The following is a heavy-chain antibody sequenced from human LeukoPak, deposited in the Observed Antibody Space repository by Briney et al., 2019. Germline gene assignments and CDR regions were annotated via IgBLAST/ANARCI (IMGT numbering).Heavy chain of an antibody. CDR1: GYTFTGYY. D-gene: IGHD3-22*01. V-gene: IGHV1-2*02. CDR3: ASDDSSGYYPTYYLDY. Sequence: ASVKVSCKASGYTFTGYYMHWVRQAPGQGLEWMGWINPNSGGTNYAQKFQGRVTMTRDTSISTAYMELSRLRSDDTAVYYCASDDSSGYYPTYYLDYWGQGTLVTVSS. CDR2: INPNSGGT. J-gene: IGHJ4*02.